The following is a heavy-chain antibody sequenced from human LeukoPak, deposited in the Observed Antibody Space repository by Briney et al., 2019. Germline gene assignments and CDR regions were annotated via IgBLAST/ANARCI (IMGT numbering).Heavy chain of an antibody. J-gene: IGHJ6*03. CDR2: ISAYNGNT. CDR3: ARTGTVTNYYYMDV. Sequence: ASVKVSCKASGYTFTSYYMHWVRQAPGQGLEWMGWISAYNGNTNYAQKLQGRVTMTTDTSTSTAYMELRSLRSDDTAVYYCARTGTVTNYYYMDVWGKGTTVTISS. CDR1: GYTFTSYY. D-gene: IGHD4-17*01. V-gene: IGHV1-18*04.